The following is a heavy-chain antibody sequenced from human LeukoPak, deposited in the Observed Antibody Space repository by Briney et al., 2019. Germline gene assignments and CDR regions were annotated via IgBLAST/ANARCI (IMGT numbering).Heavy chain of an antibody. Sequence: PGGSLRLSCAASGFTFSSYAMSWVRQAPGKGLQWVSAISGSGGSTYYADSVKGRFTISRDNSKNTLYLQMNSLRAEDTAVYYCGESGYYYPYFDYWGQGTLVTVSS. J-gene: IGHJ4*02. V-gene: IGHV3-23*01. D-gene: IGHD3-22*01. CDR1: GFTFSSYA. CDR2: ISGSGGST. CDR3: GESGYYYPYFDY.